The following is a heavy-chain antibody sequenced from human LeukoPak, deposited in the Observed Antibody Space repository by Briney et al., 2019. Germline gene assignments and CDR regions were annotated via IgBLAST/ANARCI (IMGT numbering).Heavy chain of an antibody. CDR1: GFTFSSYE. CDR3: ARDPIPRIVVVPAAMSNWFDP. J-gene: IGHJ5*02. V-gene: IGHV3-48*03. D-gene: IGHD2-2*01. Sequence: GGSLRLSCAASGFTFSSYEMNWVRQAPGKGLEWVSYISSSGSTIYYADSVKGRFTISGDNAKNSLYLQMNSLRAEDTAVYYCARDPIPRIVVVPAAMSNWFDPWGQGTLVTAPS. CDR2: ISSSGSTI.